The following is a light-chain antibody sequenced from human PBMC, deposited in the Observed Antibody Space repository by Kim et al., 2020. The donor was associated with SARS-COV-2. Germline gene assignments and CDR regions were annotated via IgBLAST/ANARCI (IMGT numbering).Light chain of an antibody. CDR1: QSINGR. Sequence: AAVGDKVTNHCRANQSINGRLAWYQQKPGKAPKFLIYKASSLESGVPSRFSGSGSGTEFTLTISSLQPDDFATYYGQHYNDYPLTFGGGTKLEI. CDR2: KAS. J-gene: IGKJ4*01. CDR3: QHYNDYPLT. V-gene: IGKV1-5*03.